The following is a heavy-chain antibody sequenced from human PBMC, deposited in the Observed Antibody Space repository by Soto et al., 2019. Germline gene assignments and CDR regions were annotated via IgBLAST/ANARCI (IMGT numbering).Heavy chain of an antibody. CDR1: GFTFSSCA. Sequence: GGSLRLSCAASGFTFSSCAMSWGRRAPGKGLEWVAAISGSGGSTYYADSVKGRFTISRDNSKNTLYLQMNSLRAEDTAVYYCAKASSGSYSYYYRMDVWGQATTVTVSS. CDR2: ISGSGGST. D-gene: IGHD1-26*01. CDR3: AKASSGSYSYYYRMDV. V-gene: IGHV3-23*01. J-gene: IGHJ6*02.